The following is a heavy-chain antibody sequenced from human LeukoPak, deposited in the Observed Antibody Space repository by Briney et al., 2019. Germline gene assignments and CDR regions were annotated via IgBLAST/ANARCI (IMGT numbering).Heavy chain of an antibody. V-gene: IGHV1-2*02. D-gene: IGHD3-22*01. CDR2: INPNSGGT. Sequence: ASVKVSCKASGYTFTGYYMHWVRQAPGQGLEWMGWINPNSGGTNYAQKFQGRVTMTRDTSISTAYMELSRLRSDDTAVYYCARDVDYYDSSEDWFDPWGQGTLVTVSS. J-gene: IGHJ5*02. CDR1: GYTFTGYY. CDR3: ARDVDYYDSSEDWFDP.